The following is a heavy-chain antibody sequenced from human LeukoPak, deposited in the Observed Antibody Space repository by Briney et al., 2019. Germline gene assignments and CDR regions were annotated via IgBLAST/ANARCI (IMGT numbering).Heavy chain of an antibody. D-gene: IGHD1-1*01. CDR2: ISSGGGTI. J-gene: IGHJ3*02. Sequence: GGSLRLSCVASGFTFSSYEMNWVRQTPTKGLEWVSYISSGGGTIYYADSVNGRFTISRDNAKNSLYLQMNSLRAEDTAVYYCARVNEDAFDIWGQGTMVTVSS. CDR1: GFTFSSYE. CDR3: ARVNEDAFDI. V-gene: IGHV3-48*03.